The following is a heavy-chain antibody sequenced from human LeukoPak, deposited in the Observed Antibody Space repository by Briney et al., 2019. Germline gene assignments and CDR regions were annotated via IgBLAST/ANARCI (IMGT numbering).Heavy chain of an antibody. CDR2: IYYSGST. J-gene: IGHJ3*02. CDR3: ARERRVEVSARQTVAFDM. Sequence: SETLSLTCTVSGGSIGSYYWSWIRQPPGKGLEWIGYIYYSGSTDYNPSLKSRVTISVDTSKNQFSLRLTSVTAADTAVYYCARERRVEVSARQTVAFDMWAQGTMVIVSS. CDR1: GGSIGSYY. V-gene: IGHV4-59*12. D-gene: IGHD5/OR15-5a*01.